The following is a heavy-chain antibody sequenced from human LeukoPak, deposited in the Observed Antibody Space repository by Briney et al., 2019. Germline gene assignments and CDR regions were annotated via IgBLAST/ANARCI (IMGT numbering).Heavy chain of an antibody. J-gene: IGHJ6*03. V-gene: IGHV1-2*02. Sequence: EASVKVSCKASGYTFTGYYMHWVRQAPGQGLEWMGWINPNSGGTNYAQKFQGRVTMTRDTSISTAYMELSRLRSDDTAVYYCARDGAAAMGDYYYYYMDVWGKGTTVTVSS. CDR3: ARDGAAAMGDYYYYYMDV. CDR1: GYTFTGYY. CDR2: INPNSGGT. D-gene: IGHD6-13*01.